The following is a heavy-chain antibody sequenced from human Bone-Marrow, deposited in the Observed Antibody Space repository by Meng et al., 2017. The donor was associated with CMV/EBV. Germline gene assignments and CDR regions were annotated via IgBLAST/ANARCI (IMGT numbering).Heavy chain of an antibody. Sequence: SVKVSCKASGGTFSSYAISWVRQAPGQGLEWMGGIIPILGIANYAQKFQGRVTITADKSTSTAYMELSSLRSEDTAVYYCAARAEPPAMIVVVIKYYFDYWGQGTLVTVSS. CDR1: GGTFSSYA. CDR3: AARAEPPAMIVVVIKYYFDY. D-gene: IGHD3-22*01. V-gene: IGHV1-69*10. CDR2: IIPILGIA. J-gene: IGHJ4*02.